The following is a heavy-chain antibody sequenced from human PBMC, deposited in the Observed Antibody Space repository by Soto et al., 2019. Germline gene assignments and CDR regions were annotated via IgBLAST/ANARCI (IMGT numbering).Heavy chain of an antibody. CDR1: GYTFTRYT. Sequence: ASVKFSCKASGYTFTRYTMNWVRQAPGQRLEWMGWINPDNGNTKSSQKFQDRVIITRDTSASTAYMDQSSLRSEDTAVYYCARGIATGQLDPWGQGTLVTVSS. V-gene: IGHV1-3*01. D-gene: IGHD2-15*01. J-gene: IGHJ5*02. CDR2: INPDNGNT. CDR3: ARGIATGQLDP.